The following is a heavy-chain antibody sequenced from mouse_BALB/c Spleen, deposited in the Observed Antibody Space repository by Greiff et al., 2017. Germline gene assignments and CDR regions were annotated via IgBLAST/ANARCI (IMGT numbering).Heavy chain of an antibody. CDR3: AAITTDFFFAY. CDR1: GFTFSSYG. D-gene: IGHD1-2*01. J-gene: IGHJ3*01. CDR2: INSNGGST. V-gene: IGHV5-6-3*01. Sequence: EVKVVESGGGLVQPGGSLKLSCAASGFTFSSYGMSWVRQTPDKRLELVATINSNGGSTYYPDSVKGRFTISRDNAKNTLYLQMSSLKSEDTAMYYCAAITTDFFFAYWGQGTLVTVSA.